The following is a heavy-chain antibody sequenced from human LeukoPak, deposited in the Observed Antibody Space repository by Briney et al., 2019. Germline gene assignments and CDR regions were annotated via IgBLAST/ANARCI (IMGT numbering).Heavy chain of an antibody. Sequence: SETLTLTCTVSGDSISNYYWSWIRQPAGKGLEWIGRIHPSGSTNYNPSLKSRVTLSVDTSKNQFSLKLSSVTAADTAVYYCARGPPPDFDYWGRGTLVTVSS. CDR1: GDSISNYY. J-gene: IGHJ4*02. CDR3: ARGPPPDFDY. V-gene: IGHV4-4*07. CDR2: IHPSGST.